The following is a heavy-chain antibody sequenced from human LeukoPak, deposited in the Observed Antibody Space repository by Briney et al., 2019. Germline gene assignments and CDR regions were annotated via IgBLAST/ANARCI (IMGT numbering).Heavy chain of an antibody. D-gene: IGHD2/OR15-2a*01. Sequence: SETLSLTCTDSGDPISCDDYHWNWSRRPAGRGLEWFERIYTSGNTMYNPSLESRVRMRIDTSNNLVSLKVKSVPAADTAVYYCARGGTLFTFFDSWGQGTLVTVSS. CDR2: IYTSGNT. J-gene: IGHJ4*02. CDR1: GDPISCDDYH. CDR3: ARGGTLFTFFDS. V-gene: IGHV4-61*02.